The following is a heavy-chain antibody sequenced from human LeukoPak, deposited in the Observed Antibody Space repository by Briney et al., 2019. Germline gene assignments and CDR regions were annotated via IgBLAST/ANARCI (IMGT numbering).Heavy chain of an antibody. D-gene: IGHD3-3*01. CDR2: IYYSGST. J-gene: IGHJ6*02. V-gene: IGHV4-59*01. CDR3: ARVSTYYDFWSGYYTPGMDV. Sequence: SETLSLTCTVSGGSISSYYWSWIRQPPGKGLEWIGYIYYSGSTNYNPSLKSRVTISVDTSKNQFSLKLSSVTAADTAVYYCARVSTYYDFWSGYYTPGMDVWGQGTTVTVSS. CDR1: GGSISSYY.